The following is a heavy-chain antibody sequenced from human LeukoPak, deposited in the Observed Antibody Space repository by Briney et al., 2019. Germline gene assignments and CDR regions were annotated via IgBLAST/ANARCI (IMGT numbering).Heavy chain of an antibody. D-gene: IGHD4-17*01. CDR3: ARASSVTTPYYYYYMDV. V-gene: IGHV3-23*01. CDR1: GFTFSSYA. CDR2: ISGSGGST. Sequence: PGGSLRLSCAASGFTFSSYAMSWVRQAPGKGLEWVSAISGSGGSTYYADSVKGRFTISRDNSKNTLYLQMNSLRAEDTAVYYCARASSVTTPYYYYYMDVWGKGTTVTISS. J-gene: IGHJ6*03.